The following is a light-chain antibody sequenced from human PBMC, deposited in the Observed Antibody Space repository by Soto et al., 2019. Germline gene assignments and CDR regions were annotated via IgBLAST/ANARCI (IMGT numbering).Light chain of an antibody. CDR2: ASS. CDR3: QQSYSTSWT. Sequence: DIQMTQSPSSLSASVGDRVTITCRASESISNYLNWYLQKPGKAPKLLIYASSSLQSGVPSRFSGSGAGTDFTLSITSLQHEAFGTYYCQQSYSTSWTLGQGTTVDIK. V-gene: IGKV1-39*01. J-gene: IGKJ1*01. CDR1: ESISNY.